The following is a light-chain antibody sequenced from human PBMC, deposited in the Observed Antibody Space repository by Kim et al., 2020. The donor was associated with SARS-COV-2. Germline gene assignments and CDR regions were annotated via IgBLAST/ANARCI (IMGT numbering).Light chain of an antibody. V-gene: IGLV3-1*01. Sequence: VSPRQTARHTCWGDNLVDIFVSWSDQTPGQSPVLVIYQDNIRPSGLPERLSGSNSGSTDTLTISGTQATDEADYYCQAWDSSNVFFGGVTQLTVL. CDR2: QDN. CDR1: NLVDIF. J-gene: IGLJ2*01. CDR3: QAWDSSNVF.